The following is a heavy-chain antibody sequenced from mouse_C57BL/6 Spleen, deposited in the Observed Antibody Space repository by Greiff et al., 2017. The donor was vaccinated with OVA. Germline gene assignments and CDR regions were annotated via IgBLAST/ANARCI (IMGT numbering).Heavy chain of an antibody. CDR1: GYSITSGSY. J-gene: IGHJ4*01. Sequence: EVKLQESGPGLVKPSQSLSLTCSVTGYSITSGSYWNWIRQFPGNKLEWMGYIRYDGSNNYNPSLKNRISITRDTSKNQFFLKLNSVTTEDTATYYGARDQGDYDYYAMDYWGQGTSVTVSS. CDR2: IRYDGSN. V-gene: IGHV3-6*01. D-gene: IGHD2-4*01. CDR3: ARDQGDYDYYAMDY.